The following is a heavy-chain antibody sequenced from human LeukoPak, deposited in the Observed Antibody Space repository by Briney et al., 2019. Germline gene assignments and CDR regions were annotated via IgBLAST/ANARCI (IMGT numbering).Heavy chain of an antibody. D-gene: IGHD3-16*01. J-gene: IGHJ4*02. V-gene: IGHV4-59*01. CDR2: IYYSGST. CDR3: ARVNPLGELF. CDR1: GGSISSYY. Sequence: PSETLSLTYTVSGGSISSYYWSWIRQPPGKGLEWIGYIYYSGSTNYNPSLKSRVTISVDTSKNQFSLKLSSVTAADTAVYYCARVNPLGELFWGQGTLVTVSS.